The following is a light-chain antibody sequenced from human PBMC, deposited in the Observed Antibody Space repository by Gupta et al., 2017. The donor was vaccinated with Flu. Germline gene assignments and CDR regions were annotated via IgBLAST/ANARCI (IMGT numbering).Light chain of an antibody. V-gene: IGKV2-28*01. J-gene: IGKJ2*03. CDR1: QSLLHSHGYNY. CDR3: MQALQSPRYS. CDR2: LGS. Sequence: DMVVTQSPLSLPVTPGEPASISCRSSQSLLHSHGYNYLHWYLQKPGQSPQLLIYLGSNRASGVPDRFSGSGSGTDFTLKISRVEAEDIGVYYCMQALQSPRYSFGQGTKLEI.